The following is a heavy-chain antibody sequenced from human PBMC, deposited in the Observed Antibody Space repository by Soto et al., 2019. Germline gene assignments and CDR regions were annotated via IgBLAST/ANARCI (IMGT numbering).Heavy chain of an antibody. CDR1: GGSISSGGYS. J-gene: IGHJ4*02. CDR3: ARETLECGGDCYLIDS. CDR2: IYYSGNT. D-gene: IGHD2-21*02. V-gene: IGHV4-31*03. Sequence: QVHLQESGPGLVKPSQTLSLTCTVSGGSISSGGYSWSWIRQHPGKGLEWIGYIYYSGNTYYNPSLKSRVTISADTSNNQFSLKLSSVTAADTAVYYCARETLECGGDCYLIDSWGQGTLVTVSS.